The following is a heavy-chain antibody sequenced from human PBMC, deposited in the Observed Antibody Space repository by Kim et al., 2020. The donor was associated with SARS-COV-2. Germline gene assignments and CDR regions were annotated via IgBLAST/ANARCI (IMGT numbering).Heavy chain of an antibody. J-gene: IGHJ4*02. V-gene: IGHV3-11*06. Sequence: GGSLRLSCAASGFTFSDYYMSWIRQAPGKGLEWVSYISSSSSYTNYADTVKGRFTISRDNAKNSLNLQMNSLRAEDTAVYYCARDGGGYSSSWFGQNRYYFDYWGQGTLVTVSS. CDR1: GFTFSDYY. CDR2: ISSSSSYT. D-gene: IGHD6-13*01. CDR3: ARDGGGYSSSWFGQNRYYFDY.